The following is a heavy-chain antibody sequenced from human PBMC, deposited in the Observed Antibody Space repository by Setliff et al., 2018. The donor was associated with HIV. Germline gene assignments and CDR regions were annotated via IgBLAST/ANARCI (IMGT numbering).Heavy chain of an antibody. CDR1: GFAFSNYG. V-gene: IGHV3-64*02. D-gene: IGHD2-15*01. CDR2: ISNTGDHT. CDR3: ASNFRSGYWYFDL. Sequence: GSLRLSCAASGFAFSNYGMHWVRQAPGKRLEYASAISNTGDHTYYADSVKGRFTISRDNSKNRLDLQMGSLRAEDMAVYYCASNFRSGYWYFDLWGRGTLVTVSS. J-gene: IGHJ2*01.